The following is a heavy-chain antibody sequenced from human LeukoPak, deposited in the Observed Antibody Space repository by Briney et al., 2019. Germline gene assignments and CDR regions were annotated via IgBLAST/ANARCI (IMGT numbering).Heavy chain of an antibody. Sequence: GGSLRLSCAASGFTFSNYGMHWVRQAPGKGLEWVAVISHEVINKGYADSVKGRFSISRDNSKNTLYLQMDSLRAEDSAVYYCVKDLRGYWTSDRWGQGTLVIVSS. CDR1: GFTFSNYG. CDR2: ISHEVINK. J-gene: IGHJ5*02. V-gene: IGHV3-30*18. CDR3: VKDLRGYWTSDR. D-gene: IGHD3-22*01.